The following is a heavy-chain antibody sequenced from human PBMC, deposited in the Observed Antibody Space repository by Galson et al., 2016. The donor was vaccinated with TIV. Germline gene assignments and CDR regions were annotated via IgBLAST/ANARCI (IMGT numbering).Heavy chain of an antibody. CDR3: ARDNRLDDSSGYPSPFDY. J-gene: IGHJ4*02. V-gene: IGHV1-18*01. Sequence: SVKVSCKASGYTFTSYGISWVRQAPGQGLEWMGWISTYNGITNYVQKLQGRVTMTTDTSTSTAYMDLRSLRSDDTAVYYCARDNRLDDSSGYPSPFDYWGQGATVIVSS. CDR2: ISTYNGIT. CDR1: GYTFTSYG. D-gene: IGHD3-22*01.